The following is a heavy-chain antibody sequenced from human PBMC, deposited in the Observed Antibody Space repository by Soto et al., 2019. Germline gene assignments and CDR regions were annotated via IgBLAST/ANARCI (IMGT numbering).Heavy chain of an antibody. CDR3: ARDVWNHDYYYYYGVDV. J-gene: IGHJ6*02. V-gene: IGHV4-34*01. Sequence: SETLSLTCAVYGGSFSGYYWSWIRQPPGKGLEWIGEINHSGSTNYNPSLKSRVTISVDTSKNQFSLKLNSVTAADTAVYYCARDVWNHDYYYYYGVDVWGQGTTVTV. D-gene: IGHD1-1*01. CDR1: GGSFSGYY. CDR2: INHSGST.